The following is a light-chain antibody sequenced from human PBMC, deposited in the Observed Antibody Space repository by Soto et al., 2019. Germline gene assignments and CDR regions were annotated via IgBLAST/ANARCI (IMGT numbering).Light chain of an antibody. CDR1: SSDVGGYKY. V-gene: IGLV2-11*01. J-gene: IGLJ1*01. CDR3: CSYAGISTCAV. Sequence: QSALTQPRAVSGSPGQSVTLSCTGTSSDVGGYKYVSWYQQHPGKVPKLIIYDVSKRAAGVPDRLSGSRSDNTASLTISGLQAQDEADCSCCSYAGISTCAVFGTGTKVNVL. CDR2: DVS.